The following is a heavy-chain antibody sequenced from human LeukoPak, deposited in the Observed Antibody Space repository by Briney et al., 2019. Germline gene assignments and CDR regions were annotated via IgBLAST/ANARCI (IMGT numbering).Heavy chain of an antibody. CDR2: IDYSGST. CDR1: GGSISSGGYY. CDR3: ARDPGKDGYNYSFDY. J-gene: IGHJ4*02. V-gene: IGHV4-31*01. Sequence: SETLSLTCTVSGGSISSGGYYWSWIRQHPVKGLEWVGYIDYSGSTYYNPSLKSPITISMDTSKNQFSLRLSSVTAADTAVYYCARDPGKDGYNYSFDYWGQGTLVTVSS. D-gene: IGHD5-24*01.